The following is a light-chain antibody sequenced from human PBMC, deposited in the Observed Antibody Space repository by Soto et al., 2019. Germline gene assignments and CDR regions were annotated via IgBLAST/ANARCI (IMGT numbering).Light chain of an antibody. CDR2: GAS. Sequence: ETVLTQSPGTLSLSPGERATLSCRASQSISSSYLAWYQQKPGQAPRLLVYGASSRATGIPDRFSGSGSGTEFTLTISRLEPEDFAVYYCQQYGSSRFTFGPGTKVDIK. CDR3: QQYGSSRFT. CDR1: QSISSSY. J-gene: IGKJ3*01. V-gene: IGKV3-20*01.